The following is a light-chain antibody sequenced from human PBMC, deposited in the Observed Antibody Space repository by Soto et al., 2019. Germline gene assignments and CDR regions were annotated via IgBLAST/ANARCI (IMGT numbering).Light chain of an antibody. J-gene: IGKJ2*01. CDR2: DAV. CDR3: HQYGSSHGT. Sequence: EIVLTQSPGTLYLSPGEGATLSCRASQSVTGTNLAWYQQRPGQAPRLLIYDAVRRATGIPDRFIGSGSGTVFTITISRLEAEDFAVYYCHQYGSSHGTFGQGTKVEI. CDR1: QSVTGTN. V-gene: IGKV3-20*01.